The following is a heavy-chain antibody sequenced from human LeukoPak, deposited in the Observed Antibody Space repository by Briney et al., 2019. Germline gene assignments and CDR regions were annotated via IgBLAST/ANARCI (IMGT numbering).Heavy chain of an antibody. J-gene: IGHJ4*02. CDR3: ARSSGYGYYFDY. V-gene: IGHV3-64*01. D-gene: IGHD3-22*01. CDR2: ISSNGGIT. Sequence: GGSLRLSCAASGFTFSSDAMHWVRQAPGKGLEYVSAISSNGGITHYGNSVKGRFTISRDNSKNKLYLQMGSLRAEDMAVYFCARSSGYGYYFDYWGQGTLRSVSS. CDR1: GFTFSSDA.